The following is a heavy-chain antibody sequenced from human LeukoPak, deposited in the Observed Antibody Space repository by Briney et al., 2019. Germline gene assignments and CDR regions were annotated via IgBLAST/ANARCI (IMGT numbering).Heavy chain of an antibody. CDR3: ARTYRYDFWSGYYH. Sequence: SETLSLTCTVSGGSINSYYWSWIRQPPGKGLEWIGYIYYTGSTNYNPSLKSRVIISVDTSKNQFSLKLSSVTAADTAVYYCARTYRYDFWSGYYHWGQGAPVTVSS. D-gene: IGHD3-3*01. CDR1: GGSINSYY. V-gene: IGHV4-59*01. CDR2: IYYTGST. J-gene: IGHJ4*02.